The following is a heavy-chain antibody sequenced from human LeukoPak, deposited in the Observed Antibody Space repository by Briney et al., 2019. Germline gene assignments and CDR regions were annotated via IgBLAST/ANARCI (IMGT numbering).Heavy chain of an antibody. J-gene: IGHJ4*02. CDR2: IWYDGSNK. D-gene: IGHD6-19*01. CDR1: GFTFSNAW. CDR3: ARDGGVGGWSDFDY. Sequence: GGSLRLSCAASGFTFSNAWMSWVRQAPGKGLEWVAVIWYDGSNKYYADSVKGRFTISRDNSKNTLYLQMNSLRAEDTAVYYCARDGGVGGWSDFDYWGQGTLVTVSS. V-gene: IGHV3-33*08.